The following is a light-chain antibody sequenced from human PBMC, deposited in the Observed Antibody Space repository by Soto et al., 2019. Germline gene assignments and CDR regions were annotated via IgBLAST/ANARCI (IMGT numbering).Light chain of an antibody. CDR2: GNS. CDR1: SSNIGAGYD. J-gene: IGLJ2*01. Sequence: QAVVTQPPSVSGAPGQRVTISCTGGSSNIGAGYDVHWYQQLPGTAPKLLIYGNSNRPSGVPDRCSGSKSGTSASLAITGLQAEDEADYYCQSYDNGLSGYVLFGGGTKVTVL. CDR3: QSYDNGLSGYVL. V-gene: IGLV1-40*01.